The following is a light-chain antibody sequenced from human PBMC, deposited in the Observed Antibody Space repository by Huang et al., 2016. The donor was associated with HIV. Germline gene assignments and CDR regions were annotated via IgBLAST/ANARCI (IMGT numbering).Light chain of an antibody. CDR1: QSIGTY. J-gene: IGKJ4*01. V-gene: IGKV3-11*01. CDR2: DVS. CDR3: QQRSKWPLT. Sequence: EIVLTQSPVTLSLSPGDRATLSCRASQSIGTYLAWYQQKSGHAPRLLIYDVSNWAAGVPARFSASGSETDFTLTIASLDPDDFAIYHCQQRSKWPLTFGGGTKVEMK.